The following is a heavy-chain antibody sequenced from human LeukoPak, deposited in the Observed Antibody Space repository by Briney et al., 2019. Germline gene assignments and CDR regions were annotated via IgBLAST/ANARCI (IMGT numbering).Heavy chain of an antibody. CDR2: ISWNSGSI. V-gene: IGHV3-9*01. CDR3: AKEGGGSYPDFDY. D-gene: IGHD1-26*01. J-gene: IGHJ4*02. CDR1: GFTFDDYA. Sequence: GGSLRLSCAASGFTFDDYALRWVRHAPGKGLEWASGISWNSGSIVYADSVKGRFTISRDNAKNSLYLQMNSLRAEDTALYYCAKEGGGSYPDFDYWGQGTLVTVSS.